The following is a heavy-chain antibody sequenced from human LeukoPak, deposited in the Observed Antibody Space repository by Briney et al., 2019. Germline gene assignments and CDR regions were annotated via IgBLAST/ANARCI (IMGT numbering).Heavy chain of an antibody. CDR3: ARQMATRGFDY. J-gene: IGHJ4*02. Sequence: SETLSLTCTVSGGSISSYYWSWIRQPPGKGLEWIGYIYYSGSTNYNPSLKSRVTISVDTSKNQFSLKLSSVTAADTAVYYCARQMATRGFDYWGQGTLVTVSS. V-gene: IGHV4-59*08. D-gene: IGHD5-24*01. CDR2: IYYSGST. CDR1: GGSISSYY.